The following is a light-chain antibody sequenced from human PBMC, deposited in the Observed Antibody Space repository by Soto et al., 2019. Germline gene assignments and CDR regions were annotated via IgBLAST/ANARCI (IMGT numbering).Light chain of an antibody. V-gene: IGKV1-39*01. J-gene: IGKJ4*01. Sequence: IQLTHSPAGVSPPALDRVNSTCRASQCIGIWFLNWHQQKPGKAPNVLINVASTLRSGVPSRFSGSGSGTDFNLTINSLQPEDFATYFCQQSFTTPLTFGGGTKVDIK. CDR2: VAS. CDR1: QCIGIWF. CDR3: QQSFTTPLT.